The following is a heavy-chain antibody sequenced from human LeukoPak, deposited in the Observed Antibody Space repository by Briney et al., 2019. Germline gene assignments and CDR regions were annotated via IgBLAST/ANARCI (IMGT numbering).Heavy chain of an antibody. Sequence: SQTLSLTCAVSGDSISSGGYSWSWLRQPPGKGLEWIGYIYYSGSTNYNPSLKSRVTISVDTSKNQFSLKLSSVTAADTAVYYCARDSGQDSSGWYNYFDYWGQGTLVTVSS. CDR3: ARDSGQDSSGWYNYFDY. CDR2: IYYSGST. D-gene: IGHD6-19*01. V-gene: IGHV4-61*08. CDR1: GDSISSGGYS. J-gene: IGHJ4*02.